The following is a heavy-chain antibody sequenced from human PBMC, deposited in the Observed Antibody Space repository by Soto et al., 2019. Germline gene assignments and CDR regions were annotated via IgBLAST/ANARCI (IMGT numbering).Heavy chain of an antibody. V-gene: IGHV3-15*07. J-gene: IGHJ6*02. Sequence: GGSLRLSCAASGFTFSNAWMNWVRQAPGKGLEWVGRIKSKTDGGTTDYAAPVKGRFTISRDDSKNTLYLQMNSLKTEDTAVYYCTTGGMYYYDSSGYWNYYYGMDVWGQGTTVTVSS. D-gene: IGHD3-22*01. CDR3: TTGGMYYYDSSGYWNYYYGMDV. CDR2: IKSKTDGGTT. CDR1: GFTFSNAW.